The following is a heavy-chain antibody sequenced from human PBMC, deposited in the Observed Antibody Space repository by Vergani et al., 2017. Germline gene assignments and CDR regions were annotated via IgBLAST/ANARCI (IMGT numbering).Heavy chain of an antibody. D-gene: IGHD3-16*01. CDR2: IIPIFGTA. V-gene: IGHV1-69*13. CDR3: TRDRLDDSYAYFDY. Sequence: QVQLVQSGAEVKKTGSSVKVSCKASGGTFSSDAISWVRQAPGQGLEWMGRIIPIFGTANYAQKFQGRVTITADESTSTAYMELSSLRSEDTAVYYCTRDRLDDSYAYFDYWGQGTLVTVSP. J-gene: IGHJ4*02. CDR1: GGTFSSDA.